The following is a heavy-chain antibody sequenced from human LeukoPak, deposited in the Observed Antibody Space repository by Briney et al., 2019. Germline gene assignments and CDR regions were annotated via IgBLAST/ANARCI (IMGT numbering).Heavy chain of an antibody. CDR3: ARRIVVVPAAMVGYDY. CDR1: GGSISSGDYY. D-gene: IGHD2-2*01. CDR2: IFYSGST. Sequence: SQTLSLTCTVSGGSISSGDYYWSWIRQPPGKGLEWIGHIFYSGSTYYNPSLKSRVTISVDTSKNQFSLKLSSVTAADTAVYYCARRIVVVPAAMVGYDYWGQGTLVTVSS. V-gene: IGHV4-30-4*01. J-gene: IGHJ4*02.